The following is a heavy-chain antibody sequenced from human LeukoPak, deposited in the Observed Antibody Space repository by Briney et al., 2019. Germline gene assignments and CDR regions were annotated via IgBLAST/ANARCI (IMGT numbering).Heavy chain of an antibody. D-gene: IGHD4-17*01. CDR3: ARYHGDGIYYFDY. V-gene: IGHV4-39*07. J-gene: IGHJ4*02. Sequence: SETLSLTCTVSGDSIRGSGYYWAWLRQSPGKGLEWIGYIYNRGTTSYNPSLKSRVAISVDTSKNQFSLKLSSVTAADTAVYYCARYHGDGIYYFDYWGQGTLVTVSS. CDR2: IYNRGTT. CDR1: GDSIRGSGYY.